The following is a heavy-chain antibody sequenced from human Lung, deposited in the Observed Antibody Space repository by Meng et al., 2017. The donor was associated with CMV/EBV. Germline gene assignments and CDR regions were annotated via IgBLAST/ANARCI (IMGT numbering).Heavy chain of an antibody. D-gene: IGHD6-19*01. V-gene: IGHV1-2*06. Sequence: VQLVQSGAEVQRPGASVKISCQASGYSFSGFYLNWARQAPGHGLEWLGRGNPISDDTHLAQKFEGRITVIRGATIKTAFMELTRLRPDDTAVYYCAKSSDNGWSSWGPGTLVTVSS. CDR1: GYSFSGFY. CDR2: GNPISDDT. CDR3: AKSSDNGWSS. J-gene: IGHJ4*01.